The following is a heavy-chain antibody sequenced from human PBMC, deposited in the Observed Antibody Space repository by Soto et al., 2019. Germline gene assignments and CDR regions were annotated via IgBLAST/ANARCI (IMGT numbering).Heavy chain of an antibody. CDR3: ARQSGSQVENYYYGMDV. CDR1: GYSFTSYW. D-gene: IGHD1-26*01. CDR2: IDPSDSYT. V-gene: IGHV5-10-1*01. J-gene: IGHJ6*02. Sequence: HGESLKISCKGSGYSFTSYWISWVRQMPGKGLEWMGRIDPSDSYTNYSPSFQGHVTISADKSISTAYLQWSSLKASDTAMYYCARQSGSQVENYYYGMDVWGQGTTVTVSS.